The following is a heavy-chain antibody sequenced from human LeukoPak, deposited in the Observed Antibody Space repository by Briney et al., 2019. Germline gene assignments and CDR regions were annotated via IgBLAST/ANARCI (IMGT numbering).Heavy chain of an antibody. J-gene: IGHJ4*02. D-gene: IGHD1-1*01. CDR3: ARNDGGAFDY. V-gene: IGHV3-66*02. CDR1: GFTASSNY. Sequence: GGSLRLSCAASGFTASSNYMSWVRQAPGKGLEWVSVIYSGGSTYYAGSVKGRFTISRDNSKNTLYLQMNSLRAEDTAVYYCARNDGGAFDYWGQGTLVTVSS. CDR2: IYSGGST.